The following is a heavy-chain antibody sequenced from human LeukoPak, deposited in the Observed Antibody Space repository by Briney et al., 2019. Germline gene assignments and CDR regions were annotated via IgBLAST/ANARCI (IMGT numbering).Heavy chain of an antibody. J-gene: IGHJ3*02. D-gene: IGHD3-22*01. CDR2: IYYSGST. CDR3: ARDNSYDSGDYYTPFDI. Sequence: PSQTLSLTCTVSGGFISSGGFYWNWIRQHPGKGLEWIGNIYYSGSTNYSPSLKSRVTISVDTSKNQFSLKLSSVTAADTAVYYCARDNSYDSGDYYTPFDIWGPGTMVTVSS. V-gene: IGHV4-31*03. CDR1: GGFISSGGFY.